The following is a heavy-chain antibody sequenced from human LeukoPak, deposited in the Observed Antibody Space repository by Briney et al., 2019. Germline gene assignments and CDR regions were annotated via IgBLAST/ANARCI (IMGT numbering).Heavy chain of an antibody. V-gene: IGHV4-4*07. CDR2: VHSSGSA. CDR1: NGSISIYY. D-gene: IGHD5-12*01. J-gene: IGHJ4*02. Sequence: SETLSLTCTVSNGSISIYYWSWIRQPAGEALEWIGRVHSSGSADYNPSLKSRVTISRDTSKNQFSLSLSSVTAADTAIYYCARETIGGRVATIDYWGQGTLVTVSS. CDR3: ARETIGGRVATIDY.